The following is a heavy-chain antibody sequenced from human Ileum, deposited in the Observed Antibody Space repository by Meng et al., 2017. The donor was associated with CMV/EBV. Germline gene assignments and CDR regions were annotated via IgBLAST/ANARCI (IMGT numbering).Heavy chain of an antibody. J-gene: IGHJ4*02. Sequence: QPQESGPGLVKPAAPLSLTCTASGDPISSGSHSWAWFRQPPGKRLEWIGSMYFSGIADYNPSLKSRVTISLHATQKQFSLRLTSVTAADSAVYFCARDLTNKWFYYWGQGTLVTVSS. CDR1: GDPISSGSHS. V-gene: IGHV4-39*07. CDR2: MYFSGIA. CDR3: ARDLTNKWFYY. D-gene: IGHD1-26*01.